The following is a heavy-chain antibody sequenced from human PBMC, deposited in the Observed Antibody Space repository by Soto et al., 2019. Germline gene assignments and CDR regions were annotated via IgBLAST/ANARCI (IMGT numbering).Heavy chain of an antibody. CDR2: IYYSGST. CDR1: GGSIGGYY. J-gene: IGHJ3*02. CDR3: ARGLGDTAMVEAFDI. D-gene: IGHD5-18*01. Sequence: SETMSLTCSVSGGSIGGYYGSWIRQPPGKGLEWIGYIYYSGSTNYNPSLKSRVTISVDTSKNQFSLKLSSVTAADTAMYYCARGLGDTAMVEAFDIWGQGTMVTVSS. V-gene: IGHV4-59*01.